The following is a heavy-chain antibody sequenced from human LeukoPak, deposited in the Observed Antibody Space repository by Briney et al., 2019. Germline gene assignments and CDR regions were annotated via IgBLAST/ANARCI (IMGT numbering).Heavy chain of an antibody. V-gene: IGHV4-59*01. CDR3: ARGTEMTTVTVLDY. CDR1: GGSISSYY. D-gene: IGHD4-17*01. CDR2: IYYSGST. Sequence: SETLSLTCTVSGGSISSYYWSWIRQPPGKGLEWIGYIYYSGSTNYNPSLKSRVTMSVDTSKNQFSLKLSSVTAADTAVYYCARGTEMTTVTVLDYWGQGTLVTVSS. J-gene: IGHJ4*02.